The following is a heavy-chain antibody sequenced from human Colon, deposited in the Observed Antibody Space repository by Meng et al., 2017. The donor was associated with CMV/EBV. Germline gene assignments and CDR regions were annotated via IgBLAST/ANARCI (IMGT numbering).Heavy chain of an antibody. CDR3: ARDRLGGIDY. V-gene: IGHV3-30-3*01. Sequence: GESLKIPCEGSGFIFSAYAMHRVRQAPGKGLEWLAVKSFDGSIEYHADSVKGRFFISRNNFKSTVYLQMDSLRSDDTAVYYCARDRLGGIDYWGQGTLVTVSS. CDR1: GFIFSAYA. CDR2: KSFDGSIE. J-gene: IGHJ4*02. D-gene: IGHD3-16*01.